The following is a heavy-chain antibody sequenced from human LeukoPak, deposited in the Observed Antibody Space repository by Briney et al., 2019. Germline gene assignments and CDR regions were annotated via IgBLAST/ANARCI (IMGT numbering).Heavy chain of an antibody. CDR3: ARDQVGARGYSGYDYVRTFDY. CDR2: IYYSGST. V-gene: IGHV4-34*01. D-gene: IGHD5-12*01. Sequence: PSETLSLTCAVYGGSFSGYYWSWIRQPPGKGLEWIGSIYYSGSTYYNPSLKSRVTISVDTSKNQFSLKLSSVTAADTAVYYCARDQVGARGYSGYDYVRTFDYWGQGTLVTVSS. CDR1: GGSFSGYY. J-gene: IGHJ4*02.